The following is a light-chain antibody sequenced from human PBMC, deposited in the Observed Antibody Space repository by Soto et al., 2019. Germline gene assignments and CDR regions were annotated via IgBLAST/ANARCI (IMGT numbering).Light chain of an antibody. Sequence: DIVMTQSPDSLAVSLGERATINCKSSQSVLYSSNNKNYLAWYQQKPGQPPKLLIYWASTRESGVPDRFSGSGSGTDFTLTISSLQAEDVAVDSCQQYYSTPPGLTFGGGTKVEIK. V-gene: IGKV4-1*01. J-gene: IGKJ4*01. CDR1: QSVLYSSNNKNY. CDR3: QQYYSTPPGLT. CDR2: WAS.